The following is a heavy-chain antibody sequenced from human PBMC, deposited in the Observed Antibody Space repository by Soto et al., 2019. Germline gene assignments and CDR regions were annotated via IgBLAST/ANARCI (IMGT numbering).Heavy chain of an antibody. V-gene: IGHV3-74*01. Sequence: EVQLVESGGGLVQPGGSLRLSCAASGFTIRNYWMHWVRQVPGKGLVWVSRINGDVSTNYADSVKGRFTISSDNAKNTLYLQMNTLRVEDTAVYYCARDSPLVRGVGVDYWGPGTLVTVSS. CDR3: ARDSPLVRGVGVDY. CDR2: INGDVST. D-gene: IGHD3-10*01. J-gene: IGHJ4*02. CDR1: GFTIRNYW.